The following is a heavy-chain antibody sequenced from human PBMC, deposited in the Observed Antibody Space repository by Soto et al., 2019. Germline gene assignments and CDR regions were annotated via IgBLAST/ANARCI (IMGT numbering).Heavy chain of an antibody. CDR1: GGSISSGGYS. Sequence: QLQLQESGSGLVKPSQTLSLTCGVAGGSISSGGYSWNWIRKKPGKGLEWIGYIYPNGNTYYNPALNQRVTFSLEMSTNQFSLKMSSVTAADTAVYFCARVGGLFDPGGQGTLVIVST. V-gene: IGHV4-30-2*01. CDR3: ARVGGLFDP. D-gene: IGHD3-16*01. J-gene: IGHJ5*02. CDR2: IYPNGNT.